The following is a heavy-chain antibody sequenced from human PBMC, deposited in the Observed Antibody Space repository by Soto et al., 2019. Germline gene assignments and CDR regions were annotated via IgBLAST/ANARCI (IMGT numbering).Heavy chain of an antibody. CDR1: GFTVSSNY. CDR2: IYSGGST. D-gene: IGHD3-22*01. Sequence: GGSLRLSCAAPGFTVSSNYMSWVRQAPGKGLEWVSVIYSGGSTYYADSVKGRFTISRDNSKNTLYLQMNSLRAEDTAVYYCARGNTYYDSSGYPLPWDYYYGMDVWRQGTTVTSP. V-gene: IGHV3-66*01. J-gene: IGHJ6*02. CDR3: ARGNTYYDSSGYPLPWDYYYGMDV.